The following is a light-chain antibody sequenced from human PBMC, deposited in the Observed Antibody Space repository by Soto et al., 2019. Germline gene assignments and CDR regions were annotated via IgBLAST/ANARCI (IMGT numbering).Light chain of an antibody. V-gene: IGKV3-15*01. CDR1: QSVSSK. CDR2: GAS. J-gene: IGKJ1*01. Sequence: EIVMTQSPATLSVSPGERATLACRASQSVSSKLAGYQQKPGQAPRLLIDGASNRATGIPARFSDSRYGTEFTLTISSLQSEEFPFYYCQQYNNALWTFGQGTKVEIK. CDR3: QQYNNALWT.